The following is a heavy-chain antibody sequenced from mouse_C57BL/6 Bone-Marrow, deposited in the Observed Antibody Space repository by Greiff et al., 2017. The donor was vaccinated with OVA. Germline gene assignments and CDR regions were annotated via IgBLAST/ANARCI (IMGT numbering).Heavy chain of an antibody. CDR3: ARSYYYGRSYAMDY. CDR1: GYTFTSYW. J-gene: IGHJ4*01. CDR2: IDPSDSYT. D-gene: IGHD1-1*01. Sequence: VQLQQPGAELVMPGASVKLSCKASGYTFTSYWMHWVKQRLGQGLEWIGEIDPSDSYTNYNQKFKGKSTLTVDKSSSTAYMQLSSLTSEDSAVYYCARSYYYGRSYAMDYWGQGTSVTVSS. V-gene: IGHV1-69*01.